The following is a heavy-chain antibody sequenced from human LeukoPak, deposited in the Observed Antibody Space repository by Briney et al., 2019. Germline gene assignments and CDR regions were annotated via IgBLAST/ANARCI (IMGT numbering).Heavy chain of an antibody. D-gene: IGHD3-3*01. J-gene: IGHJ4*02. CDR3: ASSPPNYDFWSGYYTFRFDY. Sequence: GGSLRLSCAASGFTFSSYEMNWVRQAPGKGLEWVSYISSSGSTIYYADSVKGRFTISRDNAKNSLYLQMNSLRAEDTAVYYCASSPPNYDFWSGYYTFRFDYWGQGTLVTVSS. V-gene: IGHV3-48*03. CDR1: GFTFSSYE. CDR2: ISSSGSTI.